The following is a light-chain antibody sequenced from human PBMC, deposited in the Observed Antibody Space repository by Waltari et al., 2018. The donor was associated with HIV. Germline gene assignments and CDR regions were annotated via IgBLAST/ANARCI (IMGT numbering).Light chain of an antibody. V-gene: IGLV1-40*01. J-gene: IGLJ3*02. CDR3: QSYDSSLSGWV. Sequence: QSVLTQPPSVSGAPGPRVTISCTGSSSHIGAGYDVRWYQQLPGTAPKLLIYGNNNRPSGVPDRFSGSKSATSASLAITGLQAEDEADYYCQSYDSSLSGWVFGGGTKLTVL. CDR2: GNN. CDR1: SSHIGAGYD.